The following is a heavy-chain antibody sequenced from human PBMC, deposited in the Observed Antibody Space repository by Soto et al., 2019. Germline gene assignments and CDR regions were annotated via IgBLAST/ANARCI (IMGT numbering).Heavy chain of an antibody. CDR2: IYYSGST. CDR1: GGSISSGGYY. V-gene: IGHV4-31*03. Sequence: QVQLQESGPGLVKPSQTLSLTCTVSGGSISSGGYYWSWIRQHPGKGLEWIGYIYYSGSTYYNPSLKSRVTISVDTSKNPFSLKLSSVTAADTAVYYCARGKRAYYDILTGFAYFDYWGQGTLVTVSS. CDR3: ARGKRAYYDILTGFAYFDY. J-gene: IGHJ4*02. D-gene: IGHD3-9*01.